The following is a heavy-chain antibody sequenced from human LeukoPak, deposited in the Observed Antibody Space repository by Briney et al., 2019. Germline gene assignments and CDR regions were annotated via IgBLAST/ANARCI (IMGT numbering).Heavy chain of an antibody. CDR1: GSTFKDYW. CDR2: INKEGNEE. CDR3: ATYKNWVAGDV. Sequence: GGSLRLSCAASGSTFKDYWMSWVRQAPGKGPEWVANINKEGNEEHFVDSVKGRFTVSRDNAKNSLFLQMNSLRVEDTAVYYCATYKNWVAGDVWGQGTTVSVSS. D-gene: IGHD7-27*01. V-gene: IGHV3-7*01. J-gene: IGHJ6*02.